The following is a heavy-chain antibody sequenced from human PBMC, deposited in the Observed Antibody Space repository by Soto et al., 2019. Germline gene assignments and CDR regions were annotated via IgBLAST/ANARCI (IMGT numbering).Heavy chain of an antibody. D-gene: IGHD3-22*01. CDR1: GGSVSSGSYY. CDR2: IYYSGST. V-gene: IGHV4-61*01. CDR3: AGGDYYHSSGYYFYYYTMDV. Sequence: SSETLSLTCTVSGGSVSSGSYYWSWIRQPPGKGMEWIGYIYYSGSTNYNPSLKSRVTISVETSKSQFSLKLSSVTAADTAVYYCAGGDYYHSSGYYFYYYTMDVWGQGTTVTVSS. J-gene: IGHJ6*02.